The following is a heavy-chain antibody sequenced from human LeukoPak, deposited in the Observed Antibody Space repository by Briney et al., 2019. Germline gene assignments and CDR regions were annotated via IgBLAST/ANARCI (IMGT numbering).Heavy chain of an antibody. CDR3: AKDDSTHNYYDSSGSYYYYGMDV. CDR1: GFTFSSYA. Sequence: GGSLRLSCAASGFTFSSYAMSWVRQAPGKGLEWVSVISGSGGSTYYADSVKGRFTISRDNSKNTLYLQMNSLRAEDTAVYYCAKDDSTHNYYDSSGSYYYYGMDVWGQGTTVTVSS. V-gene: IGHV3-23*01. J-gene: IGHJ6*02. D-gene: IGHD3-22*01. CDR2: ISGSGGST.